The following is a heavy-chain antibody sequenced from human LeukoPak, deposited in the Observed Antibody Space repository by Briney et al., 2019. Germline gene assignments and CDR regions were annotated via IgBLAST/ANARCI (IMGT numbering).Heavy chain of an antibody. CDR1: VYTFTSYD. J-gene: IGHJ6*03. V-gene: IGHV1-8*01. D-gene: IGHD6-13*01. CDR2: MNTNSGNT. CDR3: ARGDSSSWYGGGYYYYMDV. Sequence: SETLSRNASVYTFTSYDINWVRHATGQGLEWRGLMNTNSGNTGYAQQSQGRVTMTRNTSISTAYMELSSLRSEDTAVYYCARGDSSSWYGGGYYYYMDVWGKGTRVTVSS.